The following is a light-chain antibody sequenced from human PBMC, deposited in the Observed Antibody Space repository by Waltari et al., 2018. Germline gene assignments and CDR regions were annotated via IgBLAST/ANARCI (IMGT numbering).Light chain of an antibody. Sequence: DIQRTHSPSTLSASVGDRGPITCRDSQSVNRWLAWYQQKAGKAPKLLSYKTSSVDSGVPFRFSGSGSGTEFTLTSSSLQPDDFATYYCQQYHTHFTFGPGTKVDIK. J-gene: IGKJ3*01. CDR1: QSVNRW. V-gene: IGKV1-5*03. CDR3: QQYHTHFT. CDR2: KTS.